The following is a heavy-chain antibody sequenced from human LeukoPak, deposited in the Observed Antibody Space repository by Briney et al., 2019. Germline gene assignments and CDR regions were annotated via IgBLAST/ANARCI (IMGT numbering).Heavy chain of an antibody. D-gene: IGHD6-13*01. CDR3: ARDKRVPYSSSCPDY. CDR1: GFTFSSYW. CDR2: IKEDGSEK. J-gene: IGHJ4*02. V-gene: IGHV3-7*01. Sequence: PGGSLRLSCAASGFTFSSYWMSWVRQAPGKGLEWVANIKEDGSEKYYVDSVKGRFTISRDNAKNSLYLQMNSLRAEDTAVYYCARDKRVPYSSSCPDYWGQGTLVTVSS.